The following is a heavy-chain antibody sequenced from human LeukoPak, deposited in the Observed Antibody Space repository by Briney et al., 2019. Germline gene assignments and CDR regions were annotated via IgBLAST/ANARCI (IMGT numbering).Heavy chain of an antibody. CDR1: GFTFSSYA. Sequence: GSLRLSCAASGFTFSSYAMSWVRPAPGKGLEWVSAISGSGGSTYYADSVKGRFTISRDNSKNTLYLQMNSLRAEDTHVYYCAKEIAVAGTPWFDPWGQGTLVTVSS. CDR2: ISGSGGST. D-gene: IGHD6-19*01. V-gene: IGHV3-23*01. CDR3: AKEIAVAGTPWFDP. J-gene: IGHJ5*02.